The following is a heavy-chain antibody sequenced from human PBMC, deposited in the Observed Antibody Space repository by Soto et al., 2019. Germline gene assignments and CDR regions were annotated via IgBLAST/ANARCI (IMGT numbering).Heavy chain of an antibody. J-gene: IGHJ5*02. D-gene: IGHD3-10*01. Sequence: GGSLRLSCAASGFTFSNAWMSWVRQAPGKGLEWVGRIKSKTDGGTTDYAAPVKGRFTISRDDSKNTLYLQMNSLKTEDTAVYYCPPGFLRITLVPGLVPLGQGTLVTVSS. CDR1: GFTFSNAW. V-gene: IGHV3-15*01. CDR2: IKSKTDGGTT. CDR3: PPGFLRITLVPGLVP.